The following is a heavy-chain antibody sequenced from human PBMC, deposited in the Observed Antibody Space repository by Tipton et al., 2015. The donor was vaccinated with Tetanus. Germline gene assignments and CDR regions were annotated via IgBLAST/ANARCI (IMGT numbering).Heavy chain of an antibody. D-gene: IGHD2-15*01. Sequence: SLRLSCAASGFNLNNYAMSWVRQAPGKGLEWVSVIYGGGSSTYYADSVKGRFTISRDDSKNTLYLQMNSLRVEDTAVYYCAKGGELLLRGVFDYWGHGTLVTVSS. J-gene: IGHJ4*01. CDR1: GFNLNNYA. CDR2: IYGGGSST. V-gene: IGHV3-23*03. CDR3: AKGGELLLRGVFDY.